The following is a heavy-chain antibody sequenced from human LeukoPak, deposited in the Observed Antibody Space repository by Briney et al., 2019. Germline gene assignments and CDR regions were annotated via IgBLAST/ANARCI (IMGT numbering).Heavy chain of an antibody. CDR3: AKDGSCDSSSWCPHDAFDI. J-gene: IGHJ3*02. Sequence: GRSLRLSCAASGFTFSSYGMHWVRQAPGKGLEWVAVIWYDGSNKYYADSVKGRFTISRDNSKNTLYLQMNSLRAEDTAVYYCAKDGSCDSSSWCPHDAFDIWGQGTMVTVSS. D-gene: IGHD6-13*01. CDR2: IWYDGSNK. V-gene: IGHV3-33*06. CDR1: GFTFSSYG.